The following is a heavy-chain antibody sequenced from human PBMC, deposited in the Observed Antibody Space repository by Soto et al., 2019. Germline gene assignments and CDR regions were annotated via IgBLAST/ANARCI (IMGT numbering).Heavy chain of an antibody. CDR3: VRAPHNYRFKFFL. J-gene: IGHJ1*01. V-gene: IGHV1-69*01. Sequence: QVQLVQSGPEMQKPGSSVKVSCKISGGPFSGTAINWVRQAPGQGHEWVGGIIPVFATTHYPQKVQGRVTITADDSTNTVYLELNRLRSDDTAVYHCVRAPHNYRFKFFLWGQGTRVTVSS. CDR1: GGPFSGTA. D-gene: IGHD4-4*01. CDR2: IIPVFATT.